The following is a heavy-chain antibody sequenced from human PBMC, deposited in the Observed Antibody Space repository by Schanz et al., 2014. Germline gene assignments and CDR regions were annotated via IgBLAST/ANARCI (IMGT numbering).Heavy chain of an antibody. D-gene: IGHD3-10*01. Sequence: QVQLVESGGGVVQPGRSLRLSCAASGFTFSSYAMRWVRQAPGKGLEWVALSSYDVSIKDYSDSVKGRFTISRDNSKDTLYLLLNSLRAEDTAVYYCARDQYYFDSGNPFDIWGQGTMVTVSS. J-gene: IGHJ3*02. CDR3: ARDQYYFDSGNPFDI. CDR1: GFTFSSYA. CDR2: SSYDVSIK. V-gene: IGHV3-30*04.